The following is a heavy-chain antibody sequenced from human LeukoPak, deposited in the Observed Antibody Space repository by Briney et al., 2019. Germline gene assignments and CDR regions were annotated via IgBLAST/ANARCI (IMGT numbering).Heavy chain of an antibody. J-gene: IGHJ4*02. Sequence: ASVKVSCKASGYTFTGYYMHWVRQAPGQGLEWMGWINPNSGGTNYAQKFQGWVTMTRDTSISTAYMELSRLRSDDTAVYYCARGNWVLRYFDSGYFDYWGQGTLVTVSS. CDR3: ARGNWVLRYFDSGYFDY. V-gene: IGHV1-2*04. CDR1: GYTFTGYY. D-gene: IGHD3-9*01. CDR2: INPNSGGT.